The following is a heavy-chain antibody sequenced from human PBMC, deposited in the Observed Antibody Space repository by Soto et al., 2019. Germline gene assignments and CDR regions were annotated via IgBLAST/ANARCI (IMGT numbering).Heavy chain of an antibody. J-gene: IGHJ4*02. V-gene: IGHV4-59*08. CDR1: GGSISSYY. CDR2: IYYSGST. Sequence: QVQLQESGPGLVKPSETLSLTCTVSGGSISSYYWSWIRQPPGKGLEWIGYIYYSGSTNYNPSLESRVTISGDTSKNQSSLKLSFVTAPDTAVYYCARRYGSSFGYWGQGTLVTVSS. D-gene: IGHD3-10*01. CDR3: ARRYGSSFGY.